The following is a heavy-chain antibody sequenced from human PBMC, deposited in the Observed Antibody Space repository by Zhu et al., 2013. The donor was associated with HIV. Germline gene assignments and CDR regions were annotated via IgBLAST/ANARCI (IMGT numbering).Heavy chain of an antibody. Sequence: QVQLMQSGAEVKKPGASVKVSCKASGYTFTTSGISWVRQAPGQGLEWMGWISGYNGNTNYAQKLQGRVTMTTDTSTSTAYMELRSLRSDDTAVYYCARDPALTTARPNYYYYMDVWGKGTTVTVSS. CDR2: ISGYNGNT. V-gene: IGHV1-18*01. J-gene: IGHJ6*03. CDR3: ARDPALTTARPNYYYYMDV. CDR1: GYTFTTSG. D-gene: IGHD6-6*01.